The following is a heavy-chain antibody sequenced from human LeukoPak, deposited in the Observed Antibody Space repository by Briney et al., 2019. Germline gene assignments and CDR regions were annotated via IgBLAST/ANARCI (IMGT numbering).Heavy chain of an antibody. CDR1: GFTFSSYS. J-gene: IGHJ6*02. CDR3: ARAFPTYYYYYGMDV. V-gene: IGHV3-30*03. CDR2: ISYDGSNK. Sequence: GGSLRLSCAASGFTFSSYSMNWVRQAPGKGLEWVAVISYDGSNKYYADSVKGRFTISRDNSKNTLYLQMNSLRAEDTAVYYCARAFPTYYYYYGMDVWGQGTTVTVSS.